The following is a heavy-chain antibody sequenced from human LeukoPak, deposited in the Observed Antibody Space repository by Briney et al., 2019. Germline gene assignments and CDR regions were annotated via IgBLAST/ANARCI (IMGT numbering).Heavy chain of an antibody. CDR3: AREETTVTYYSYYYYMDV. J-gene: IGHJ6*03. Sequence: GASVKVSCKASGYTFTGYYMHWVRQAPGQGLEWMGWINPNSGGTNYAQKFQGRVTMTRDTSISTAYMELSRLRSDDTAVYYCAREETTVTYYSYYYYMDVWGKGTTVTVSS. D-gene: IGHD4-17*01. CDR2: INPNSGGT. CDR1: GYTFTGYY. V-gene: IGHV1-2*02.